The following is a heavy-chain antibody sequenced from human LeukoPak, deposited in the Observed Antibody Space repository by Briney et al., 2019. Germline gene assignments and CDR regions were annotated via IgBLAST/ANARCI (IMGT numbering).Heavy chain of an antibody. D-gene: IGHD6-6*01. CDR1: GGSISTYY. J-gene: IGHJ4*02. CDR2: IHASGPT. CDR3: ARHDAGIAARPFDN. Sequence: SETLSLTCTVSGGSISTYYWSWIRRPPGKGLEWIAYIHASGPTNYNPSLKSRITISVDTSKDQFSLKLSSVTAADTAVYYCARHDAGIAARPFDNWGQGTLVTVSS. V-gene: IGHV4-4*09.